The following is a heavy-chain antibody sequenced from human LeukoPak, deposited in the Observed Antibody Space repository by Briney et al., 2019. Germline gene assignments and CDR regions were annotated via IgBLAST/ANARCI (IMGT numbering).Heavy chain of an antibody. Sequence: GASVKVSCKASGYTFTSYYMHWVRQAPGQGLEWMGRIIPILGIANYAQKFQGRVTITADKSTSTAYMELSSLRSEDTAVYYCARETLDTAMVQTNWFDPWGQGTLVTVSS. CDR2: IIPILGIA. CDR1: GYTFTSYY. V-gene: IGHV1-69*04. J-gene: IGHJ5*02. CDR3: ARETLDTAMVQTNWFDP. D-gene: IGHD5-18*01.